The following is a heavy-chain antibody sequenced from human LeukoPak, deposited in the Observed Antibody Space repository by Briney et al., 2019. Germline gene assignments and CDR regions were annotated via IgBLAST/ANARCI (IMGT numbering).Heavy chain of an antibody. CDR3: AKELRAYGYYYYGMDV. D-gene: IGHD3-10*01. J-gene: IGHJ6*02. Sequence: GGSLRLSCAASGFTFSSYAMSWVRQAPGKGLEWVAVISYDGSNKYYADSVKGRFTISRDNSKNTLYLQMNSLRAEDTAVYYCAKELRAYGYYYYGMDVWGQGTTVTVSS. V-gene: IGHV3-30*18. CDR2: ISYDGSNK. CDR1: GFTFSSYA.